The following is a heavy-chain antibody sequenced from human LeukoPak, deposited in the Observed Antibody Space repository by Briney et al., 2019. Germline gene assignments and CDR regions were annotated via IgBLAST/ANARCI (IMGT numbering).Heavy chain of an antibody. CDR2: ISGSGGST. Sequence: PGGSLRLSCAASGFTFSSYAMSWVRQAPGKGLEWVSAISGSGGSTYYADSVKGRFTISRDNSKNTLYLQMNSLRAEDTAVYYCAREQGGGYYDFWSGPDKDYYGMDVWGQGTTVTVSS. CDR3: AREQGGGYYDFWSGPDKDYYGMDV. J-gene: IGHJ6*02. V-gene: IGHV3-23*01. CDR1: GFTFSSYA. D-gene: IGHD3-3*01.